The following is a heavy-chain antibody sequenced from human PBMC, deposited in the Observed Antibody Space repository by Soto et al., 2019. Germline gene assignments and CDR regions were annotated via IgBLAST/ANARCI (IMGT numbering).Heavy chain of an antibody. Sequence: GSLRLSCAASGLTFSNYAMSWVRQAPGKGLEWVSSISGSGGRTDHADSVKGRFSISRDNSKNTLYLQMNSLRVEDTAVYYCAKGVWDCSGGNCEILYYGTEVWGQGTTVTVSS. D-gene: IGHD2-15*01. V-gene: IGHV3-23*01. CDR1: GLTFSNYA. CDR3: AKGVWDCSGGNCEILYYGTEV. J-gene: IGHJ6*02. CDR2: ISGSGGRT.